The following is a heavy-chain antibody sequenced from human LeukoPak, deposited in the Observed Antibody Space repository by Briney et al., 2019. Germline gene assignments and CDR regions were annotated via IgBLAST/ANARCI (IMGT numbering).Heavy chain of an antibody. CDR1: GYTFTSYG. J-gene: IGHJ6*02. V-gene: IGHV1-18*01. D-gene: IGHD2-15*01. CDR2: ISAYNGNT. Sequence: GASAKVSCKTSGYTFTSYGISWVRQAPGQGLEWMGWISAYNGNTNYAQKLQGRVTMTTDTSTSTAYMELRSLRSDDTAVYYCARDGYCSGGSCYNAERLYYYYGMDVWGQGTTVTVSS. CDR3: ARDGYCSGGSCYNAERLYYYYGMDV.